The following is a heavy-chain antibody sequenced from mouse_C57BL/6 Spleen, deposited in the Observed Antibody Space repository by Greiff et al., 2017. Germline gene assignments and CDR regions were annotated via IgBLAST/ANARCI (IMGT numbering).Heavy chain of an antibody. CDR2: ISYDGSN. V-gene: IGHV3-6*01. CDR3: ARDYGSFAY. Sequence: EVKLVESGPGLVKPSQSLSLTCSVTGYSITSGYYWNWIRQFPGNKLEWMGYISYDGSNNYNPSLKNRISITRDTSKNQFFLKLNSVTTEDTATYYCARDYGSFAYWGQGTLGTVSA. D-gene: IGHD1-1*02. J-gene: IGHJ3*01. CDR1: GYSITSGYY.